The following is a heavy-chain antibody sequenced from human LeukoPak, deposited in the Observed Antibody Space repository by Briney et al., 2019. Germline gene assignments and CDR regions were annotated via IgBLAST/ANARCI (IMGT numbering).Heavy chain of an antibody. CDR1: GFRFSHFT. Sequence: GSLHLSFAASGFRFSHFTMTWVRPASGKGPEWVSAIGGRGGSTYYADSLGGRFTISRDNSKDMVYLQMNSLKVEDTATYYCGKEGGAWGQGAKVTVSS. D-gene: IGHD3-16*01. CDR3: GKEGGA. V-gene: IGHV3-23*01. J-gene: IGHJ5*02. CDR2: IGGRGGST.